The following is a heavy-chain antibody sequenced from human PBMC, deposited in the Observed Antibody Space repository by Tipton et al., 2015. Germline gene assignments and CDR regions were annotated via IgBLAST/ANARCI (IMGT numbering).Heavy chain of an antibody. V-gene: IGHV4-39*07. J-gene: IGHJ3*02. CDR1: GGSISSGGYY. CDR2: INHSGST. Sequence: TLSLTCTVSGGSISSGGYYWSWIRQPPGKGLEWIGEINHSGSTNYNPSLKSRVTISVDTSKNQFSLRLSSVTAADTAVYYCSRSIDIWGQGTMVTVSS. CDR3: SRSIDI.